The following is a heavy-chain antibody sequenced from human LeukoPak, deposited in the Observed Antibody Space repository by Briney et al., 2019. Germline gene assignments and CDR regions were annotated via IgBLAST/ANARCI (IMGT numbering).Heavy chain of an antibody. CDR2: IRYDGSNK. CDR3: AKAGPESYSSQLDAFDI. CDR1: GFTFNSYG. Sequence: PGGSLRLSWAASGFTFNSYGMHWVRQAPGKGLEWVAFIRYDGSNKYYADSVKGRFTISRDNSENTLYLQMNSLRAEDTAVYYCAKAGPESYSSQLDAFDIWGQGTMVTVSS. V-gene: IGHV3-30*02. J-gene: IGHJ3*02. D-gene: IGHD1-26*01.